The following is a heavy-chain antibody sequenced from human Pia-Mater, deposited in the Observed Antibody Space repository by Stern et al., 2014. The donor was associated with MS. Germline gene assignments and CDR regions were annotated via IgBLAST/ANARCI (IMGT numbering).Heavy chain of an antibody. CDR3: AKQYFDSSGYSYYYGMDV. CDR2: ISGRGGSI. J-gene: IGHJ6*02. V-gene: IGHV3-23*04. Sequence: EVQLVESGGDLVQPGGSLRLSCAASGFTFNKYAMNWVRQAPGKGLEWVSPISGRGGSIYYADSVKGRFTISRDNSENTLYLQMHSLRAEDTAIYYCAKQYFDSSGYSYYYGMDVWGQGTTVTVSS. CDR1: GFTFNKYA. D-gene: IGHD3-22*01.